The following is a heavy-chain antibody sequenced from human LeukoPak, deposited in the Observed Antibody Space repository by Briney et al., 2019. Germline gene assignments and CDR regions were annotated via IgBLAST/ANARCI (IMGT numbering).Heavy chain of an antibody. D-gene: IGHD2-15*01. Sequence: PGGSLRLSCAASGFSFSNAYMSWVRQAPGKGLEWVGRFKSKADGGAIDYAGTVKGRFTISRDDSKNTLYLQMNTLTTEDTAVYYCATDLSSYCSGGYFFLSYWGQETMVPLFS. J-gene: IGHJ4*02. V-gene: IGHV3-15*01. CDR3: ATDLSSYCSGGYFFLSY. CDR1: GFSFSNAY. CDR2: FKSKADGGAI.